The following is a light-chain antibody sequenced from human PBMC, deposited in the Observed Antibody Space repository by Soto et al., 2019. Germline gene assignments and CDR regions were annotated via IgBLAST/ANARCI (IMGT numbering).Light chain of an antibody. CDR3: QQYGSSPPLT. J-gene: IGKJ4*01. Sequence: DSVFTQAPGTLSLSPGERATLSFSASQSVSSSYLAWYQQKPGQAPRLLIYGASSRATGIPDRFSGSGSGTDFTLTISRLEPEDFAVYYCQQYGSSPPLTFGGGTQVDNK. CDR1: QSVSSSY. V-gene: IGKV3-20*01. CDR2: GAS.